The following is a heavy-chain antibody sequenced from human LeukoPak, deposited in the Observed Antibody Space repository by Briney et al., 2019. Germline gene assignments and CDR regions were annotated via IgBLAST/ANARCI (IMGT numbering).Heavy chain of an antibody. Sequence: PSETLSLTCTVSGGSISSSSYYWGWIRQPPGKGLEWIGSIYYSGSTYYNPSLKSRVTISVDTSKNQFSLKLSSVTAADTAVYYCARTQWLGSIDYWGQGTLVTVSS. CDR3: ARTQWLGSIDY. J-gene: IGHJ4*02. CDR2: IYYSGST. V-gene: IGHV4-39*01. D-gene: IGHD6-19*01. CDR1: GGSISSSSYY.